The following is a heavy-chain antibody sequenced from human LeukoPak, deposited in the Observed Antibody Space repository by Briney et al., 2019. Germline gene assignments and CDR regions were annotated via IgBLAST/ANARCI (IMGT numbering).Heavy chain of an antibody. V-gene: IGHV1-46*01. D-gene: IGHD3-9*01. Sequence: ASVKVSCKASGYTFTSYYIHWVRQAPGQGLEWMGIINPSVGSTTYAQNFQGRVTMTRYTSTSSVYMELSSLRSDDTAVYYCARDKVDWPDYWGQGTLVTVSS. CDR2: INPSVGST. CDR1: GYTFTSYY. CDR3: ARDKVDWPDY. J-gene: IGHJ4*02.